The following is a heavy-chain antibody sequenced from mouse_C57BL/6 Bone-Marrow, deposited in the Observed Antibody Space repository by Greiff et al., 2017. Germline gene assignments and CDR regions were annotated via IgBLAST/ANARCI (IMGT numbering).Heavy chain of an antibody. Sequence: EVKLVESGGGLVQPGGSLSLSCAASGFTFTDYYMSWVRQPPGKALEWLGFIRNKANGYTTEYSASVKGRFTISRDNSQRSLYLQMNALGAEDSATYYCARYDDGSDAYWGQGTLVTVSA. V-gene: IGHV7-3*01. CDR3: ARYDDGSDAY. D-gene: IGHD1-1*01. CDR1: GFTFTDYY. J-gene: IGHJ3*01. CDR2: IRNKANGYTT.